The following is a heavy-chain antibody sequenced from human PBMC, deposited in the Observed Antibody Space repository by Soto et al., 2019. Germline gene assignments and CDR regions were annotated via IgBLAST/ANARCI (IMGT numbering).Heavy chain of an antibody. CDR1: GGSISSGDYY. D-gene: IGHD3-3*01. Sequence: SETLSLTCTVSGGSISSGDYYWSWIRQPPGKGLEWIGYIYYSGSTYYNPSLKSRVTIPVDTSKNQFSLKLSSVTAADTAVYYCASCNYDFWSGYLAIWGQGTLVTVSS. J-gene: IGHJ4*02. CDR3: ASCNYDFWSGYLAI. CDR2: IYYSGST. V-gene: IGHV4-30-4*01.